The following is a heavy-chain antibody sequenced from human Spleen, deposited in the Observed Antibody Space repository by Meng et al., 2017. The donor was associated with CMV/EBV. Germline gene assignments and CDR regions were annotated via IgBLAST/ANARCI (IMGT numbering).Heavy chain of an antibody. V-gene: IGHV4-34*01. Sequence: QVQIQQWGAGLLKPSETLSLTCAAYGGSFSGYYWSWIRQPPGKGLEWIGEINHSGSTNYNPSLKSRVTISVDTSKNQFSLKLSSVTAADTAVYYCARVRLRFDPWGQGTLVTVSS. CDR3: ARVRLRFDP. D-gene: IGHD4-17*01. CDR2: INHSGST. CDR1: GGSFSGYY. J-gene: IGHJ5*02.